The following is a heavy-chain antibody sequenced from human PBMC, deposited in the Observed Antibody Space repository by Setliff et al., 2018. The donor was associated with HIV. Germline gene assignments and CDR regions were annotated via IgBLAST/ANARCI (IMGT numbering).Heavy chain of an antibody. CDR3: AKEPKLGGIAAPFDY. Sequence: GGSLRLSCAASGFTFSDYYMSWIRQAPGKGLEWVSAISDGGGSTYYAVSVKGRFTISRDNSKNTLYLQMNSLRVEDTAVYYCAKEPKLGGIAAPFDYWGQGTLVTVSS. CDR1: GFTFSDYY. J-gene: IGHJ4*02. CDR2: ISDGGGST. D-gene: IGHD6-6*01. V-gene: IGHV3-23*01.